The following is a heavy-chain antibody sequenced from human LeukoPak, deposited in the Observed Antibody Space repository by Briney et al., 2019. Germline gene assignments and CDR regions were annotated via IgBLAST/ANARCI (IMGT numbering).Heavy chain of an antibody. V-gene: IGHV3-23*01. J-gene: IGHJ4*02. D-gene: IGHD3-22*01. CDR2: ISGSGGST. Sequence: PGGSLRLSCAASGFTFSSYAMSWVRQAPGKGLEWVSAISGSGGSTYYADSVKGRFTISRDNSKNTLYLQMNNLRAEDTAVYYCAKSTYYYDSSGYYPLDYWGQGTLVTVSS. CDR3: AKSTYYYDSSGYYPLDY. CDR1: GFTFSSYA.